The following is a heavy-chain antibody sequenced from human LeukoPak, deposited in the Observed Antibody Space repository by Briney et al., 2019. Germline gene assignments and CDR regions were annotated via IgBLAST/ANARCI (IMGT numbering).Heavy chain of an antibody. CDR3: AKRARYYDSSGYPKDYFDY. J-gene: IGHJ4*02. V-gene: IGHV3-23*01. CDR1: GFTFSSNA. CDR2: ISGSGGRT. Sequence: PGGSLRLSCAASGFTFSSNAMSWVRQAPGKGLDWVSDISGSGGRTDYADSVKGRFTISRDNSKNTLYLQMNNLRAGDTAVYYCAKRARYYDSSGYPKDYFDYRGQGTLVTVSS. D-gene: IGHD3-22*01.